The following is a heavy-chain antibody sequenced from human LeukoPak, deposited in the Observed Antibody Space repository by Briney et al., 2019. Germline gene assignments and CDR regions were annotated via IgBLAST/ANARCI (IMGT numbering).Heavy chain of an antibody. D-gene: IGHD6-13*01. Sequence: ASVKVSCKGSGGTFISYAISWVRQARGQGLERMGRIIPIFGTANYAQKFQGRVTITTDESTSTDYMELSSLRSEDTAVYYCARGGGSSSDFDYWGQGTLVTVSS. V-gene: IGHV1-69*05. J-gene: IGHJ4*02. CDR2: IIPIFGTA. CDR1: GGTFISYA. CDR3: ARGGGSSSDFDY.